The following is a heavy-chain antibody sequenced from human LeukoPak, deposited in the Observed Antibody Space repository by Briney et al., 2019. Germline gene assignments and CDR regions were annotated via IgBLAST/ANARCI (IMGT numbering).Heavy chain of an antibody. CDR3: GRGDGTSYGLAY. CDR1: GFTVSNNY. V-gene: IGHV3-53*01. D-gene: IGHD5-18*01. J-gene: IGHJ4*02. CDR2: IYSGGTT. Sequence: PGGSLRLSCAASGFTVSNNYMSWVRQAPGKGLEWVSLIYSGGTTYYADSVKGRFTISRDNSKNTLYLQMSSLRAEDTAVYYCGRGDGTSYGLAYWGQGTLVTVSS.